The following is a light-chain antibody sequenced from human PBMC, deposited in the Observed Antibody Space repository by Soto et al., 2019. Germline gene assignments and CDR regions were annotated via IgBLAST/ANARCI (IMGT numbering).Light chain of an antibody. V-gene: IGLV1-44*01. Sequence: QLVLTQPPSASGTPGQRVTISCSGSSSNIGSNTVNWYQQLPGTAPELLIYSNNQRPSGVPDRFSGSKSGTSASLAISRLQSEDEAHYYCAAWDDSLNGPVFGGGTKLTVL. CDR2: SNN. CDR3: AAWDDSLNGPV. J-gene: IGLJ3*02. CDR1: SSNIGSNT.